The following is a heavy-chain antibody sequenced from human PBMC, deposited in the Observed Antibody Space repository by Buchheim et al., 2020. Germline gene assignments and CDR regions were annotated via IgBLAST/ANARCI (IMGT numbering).Heavy chain of an antibody. CDR3: ARLQLGYCSGGSCYSSWYYYYYMDV. D-gene: IGHD2-15*01. J-gene: IGHJ6*03. Sequence: QVQLVESGGGLVKPGGSLRLSCAASRFTFSDYYMSWFRQAPGKGLEWVSYISSTSSYTNYADSVKGRFTISIDNAKKSLYLKMNSLRAEDTAVYYCARLQLGYCSGGSCYSSWYYYYYMDVWGKGTT. CDR2: ISSTSSYT. V-gene: IGHV3-11*06. CDR1: RFTFSDYY.